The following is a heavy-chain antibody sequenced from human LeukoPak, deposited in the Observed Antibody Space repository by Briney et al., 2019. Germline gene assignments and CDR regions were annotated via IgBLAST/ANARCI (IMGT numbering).Heavy chain of an antibody. Sequence: SETLSLTCAVYGGSFSGFDWSWIRRPPGKGLEWIGEINHSGSTNYNPSLKSRVTISVDTSKNQFSLKLSSVTAADTAVYYCARSDSSGWYFDYWGQGTLVTVSS. CDR1: GGSFSGFD. D-gene: IGHD6-19*01. V-gene: IGHV4-34*01. J-gene: IGHJ4*02. CDR2: INHSGST. CDR3: ARSDSSGWYFDY.